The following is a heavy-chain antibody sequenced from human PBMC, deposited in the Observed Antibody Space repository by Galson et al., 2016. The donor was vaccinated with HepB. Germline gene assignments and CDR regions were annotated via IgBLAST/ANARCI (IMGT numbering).Heavy chain of an antibody. CDR1: GGSISSADYC. CDR2: IYYRWTT. Sequence: TLSLTCTVSGGSISSADYCWSWIRQPPGKGLEWIGYIYYRWTTYYNPSIKSRLTISVDTSKNHFSLKLSSVTAADPAVYYCARGPKYYYGSGSYQFNWFDPWGQGTLVTVSS. J-gene: IGHJ5*02. V-gene: IGHV4-30-4*01. D-gene: IGHD3-10*01. CDR3: ARGPKYYYGSGSYQFNWFDP.